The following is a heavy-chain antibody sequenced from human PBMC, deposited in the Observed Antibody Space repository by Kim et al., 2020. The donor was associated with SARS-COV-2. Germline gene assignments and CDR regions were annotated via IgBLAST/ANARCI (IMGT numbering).Heavy chain of an antibody. CDR3: ASGPVDFGVSPGADS. Sequence: SETLSLTCAVYGGSFSGYSWTWIRQPPGKGLEWIGEIDHSGNTKYKPSLQSRITISADTSKSQFSLKLSSVTAADTAVYFCASGPVDFGVSPGADSWGQGILVTVSS. J-gene: IGHJ4*02. CDR1: GGSFSGYS. D-gene: IGHD3-3*01. V-gene: IGHV4-34*01. CDR2: IDHSGNT.